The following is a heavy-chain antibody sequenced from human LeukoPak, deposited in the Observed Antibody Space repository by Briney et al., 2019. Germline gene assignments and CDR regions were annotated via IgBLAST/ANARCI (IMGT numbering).Heavy chain of an antibody. Sequence: SVKVSCKASGGTFISYAISWVRQAPGQGLEWMGGIIPIFGTANYAQKFQGRVTITADESTSTAYMELSSLRSEDTAVYYCAREIHSGYNPGRYPFDYWGQGTLVTVSS. D-gene: IGHD5-12*01. CDR1: GGTFISYA. CDR3: AREIHSGYNPGRYPFDY. CDR2: IIPIFGTA. J-gene: IGHJ4*02. V-gene: IGHV1-69*01.